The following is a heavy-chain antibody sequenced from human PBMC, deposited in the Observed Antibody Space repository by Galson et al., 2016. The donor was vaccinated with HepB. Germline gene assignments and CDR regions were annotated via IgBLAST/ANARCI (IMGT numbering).Heavy chain of an antibody. CDR3: ARDPGTICHGINYHCDL. V-gene: IGHV3-30-3*01. CDR1: GFTFGNYV. Sequence: SLRLSCAASGFTFGNYVMHWVRQTPGMGLAWVAVICSDGNEKYYADSVQGRFTLSRDNSKNTLYLQMDSLRLEDTALYYCARDPGTICHGINYHCDLWGQGSLVTVSS. D-gene: IGHD1-1*01. J-gene: IGHJ5*02. CDR2: ICSDGNEK.